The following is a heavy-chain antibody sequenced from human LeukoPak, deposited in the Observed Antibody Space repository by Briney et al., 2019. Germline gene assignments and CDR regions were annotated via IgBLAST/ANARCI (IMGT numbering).Heavy chain of an antibody. Sequence: GGSLRLSCGASGFTFRSYGMHWVRQAPGKGLEWVAVISYDGSHQYYADSVKGRFTISRDKSENTLYLQMNSLRAEDTAVYYCAKREGFMGTVTHDAFDIWGQGTVVIVS. CDR1: GFTFRSYG. CDR2: ISYDGSHQ. D-gene: IGHD5-24*01. J-gene: IGHJ3*02. V-gene: IGHV3-30*18. CDR3: AKREGFMGTVTHDAFDI.